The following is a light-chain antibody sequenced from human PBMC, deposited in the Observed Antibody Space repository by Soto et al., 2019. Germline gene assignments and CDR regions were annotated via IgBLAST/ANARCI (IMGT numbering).Light chain of an antibody. V-gene: IGKV3-20*01. Sequence: ESALSHAPATLALYPGEGPTLSCRASQSVSSSYLAWYQQKPGQAPRLLIYGASSRATGIPDRFSGSGSGTDFTLTISRLEPADFAVYYCQQYNNWPPWTFGQGPKVDIK. CDR2: GAS. CDR1: QSVSSSY. CDR3: QQYNNWPPWT. J-gene: IGKJ1*01.